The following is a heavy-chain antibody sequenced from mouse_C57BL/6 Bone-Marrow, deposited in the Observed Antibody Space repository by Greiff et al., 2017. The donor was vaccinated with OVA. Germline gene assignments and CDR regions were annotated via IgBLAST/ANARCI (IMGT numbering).Heavy chain of an antibody. J-gene: IGHJ2*01. CDR3: ARWFYSEYYFDD. Sequence: DVHLVESGPELVKPGASVKISCKASGYSFTGYYMNWVKQSPEKSLEWIGEINPSTGGTTYNQKFKAKATLTVDKSSSTAYMQLKSLTSEDSAVYYCARWFYSEYYFDDWGKGTTLTVSS. CDR1: GYSFTGYY. CDR2: INPSTGGT. D-gene: IGHD2-1*01. V-gene: IGHV1-42*01.